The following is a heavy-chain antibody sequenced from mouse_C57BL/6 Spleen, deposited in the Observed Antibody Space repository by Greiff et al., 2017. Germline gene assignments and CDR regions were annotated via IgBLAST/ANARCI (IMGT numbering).Heavy chain of an antibody. CDR1: GYTFTDYE. V-gene: IGHV1-15*01. Sequence: QVQLQQSGAELVRPGASVTLSCKASGYTFTDYEMHWVKQTPVHGLEWIGAIDPETGGTAYNQKFKGKAILTADKSSSTAYMELRSLTSEDSAVYYCTRGDDGYAMDYWGQGTSVTVSS. CDR2: IDPETGGT. D-gene: IGHD2-3*01. J-gene: IGHJ4*01. CDR3: TRGDDGYAMDY.